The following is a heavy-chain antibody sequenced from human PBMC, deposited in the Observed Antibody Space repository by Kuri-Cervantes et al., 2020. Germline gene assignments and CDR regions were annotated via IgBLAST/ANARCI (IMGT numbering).Heavy chain of an antibody. V-gene: IGHV3-7*01. Sequence: GESLKISCEASGFSFRGSWVTWVRQVPGKGLEWVANINQNGREKNYVAPVKGRFTISRDNAKNSLYLQMNSLRVEDTAVCYCARETDSGSYHDYWGQGTLVTVSS. CDR3: ARETDSGSYHDY. J-gene: IGHJ4*02. CDR1: GFSFRGSW. D-gene: IGHD1-26*01. CDR2: INQNGREK.